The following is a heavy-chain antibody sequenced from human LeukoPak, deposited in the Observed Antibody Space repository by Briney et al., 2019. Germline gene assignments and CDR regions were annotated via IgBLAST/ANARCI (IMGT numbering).Heavy chain of an antibody. CDR3: ARDPAPAGLPAGGPLGFDY. CDR1: GFTFSSYA. D-gene: IGHD6-13*01. V-gene: IGHV3-30-3*01. CDR2: ISYDGSNK. J-gene: IGHJ4*02. Sequence: GGSLRLSCAASGFTFSSYAMHWVRQAPGKGLGWVAVISYDGSNKYYADSVKGRFTISRDNSKNTLYLQMNSLRAEDTAVYYCARDPAPAGLPAGGPLGFDYWGQGTLVTVSS.